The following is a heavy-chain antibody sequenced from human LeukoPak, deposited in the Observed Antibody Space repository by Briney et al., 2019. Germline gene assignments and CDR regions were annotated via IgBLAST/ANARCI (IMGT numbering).Heavy chain of an antibody. V-gene: IGHV3-30*18. J-gene: IGHJ6*02. CDR1: GFTLNTYG. Sequence: PGGSLRLSCTASGFTLNTYGMHWVRQAPGKGLEWVAMVSYDGRREYVADSVKGRFTISRDVSKNTLNLQMNSLRAEDTAVYYCAKERYPTAVSMSGLDVWGQGTTVTV. CDR3: AKERYPTAVSMSGLDV. CDR2: VSYDGRRE. D-gene: IGHD4-17*01.